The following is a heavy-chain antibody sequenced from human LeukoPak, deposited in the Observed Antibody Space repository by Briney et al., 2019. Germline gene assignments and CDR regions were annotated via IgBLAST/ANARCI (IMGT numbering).Heavy chain of an antibody. J-gene: IGHJ4*02. CDR1: GGSISSGGYY. CDR2: IYHSGST. Sequence: PSQTLSLTCTVSGGSISSGGYYWSWIRQPPGKGLEWIGYIYHSGSTYYNPSLKSRVTISVDRSKNQFSLKLSSVTAADTAVYYCARGDGAGGVLSYDSSGYYDYWGQGTLVTVSS. CDR3: ARGDGAGGVLSYDSSGYYDY. V-gene: IGHV4-30-2*01. D-gene: IGHD3-22*01.